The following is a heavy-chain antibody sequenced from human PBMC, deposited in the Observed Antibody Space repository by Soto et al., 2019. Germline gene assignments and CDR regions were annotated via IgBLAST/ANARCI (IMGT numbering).Heavy chain of an antibody. J-gene: IGHJ5*02. CDR3: AIAPGEYSSSPIQCNWFDP. CDR1: GFTFSSYG. Sequence: GGSLRLSCAASGFTFSSYGMHWVRQAPGKGLEWVAVISYDGSNKYYADSVKGRFTISRDNSKNTLYLQMNSLRAEDTAVYYCAIAPGEYSSSPIQCNWFDPWGQGTLVTVSS. V-gene: IGHV3-30*03. CDR2: ISYDGSNK. D-gene: IGHD6-6*01.